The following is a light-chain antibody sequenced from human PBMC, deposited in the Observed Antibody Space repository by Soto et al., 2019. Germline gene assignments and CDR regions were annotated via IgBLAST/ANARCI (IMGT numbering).Light chain of an antibody. V-gene: IGLV2-14*01. J-gene: IGLJ3*02. CDR1: SSDVGAYNY. CDR2: EVS. CDR3: ISYTSSSTWV. Sequence: QSALTQPASVSGSPGQSITISCTGTSSDVGAYNYVSWNQQHPGKAPKLMIYEVSNRPSGVSDRFSGSRSGNTASLTISGLQAEDESDYYCISYTSSSTWVFGGGTKLTVL.